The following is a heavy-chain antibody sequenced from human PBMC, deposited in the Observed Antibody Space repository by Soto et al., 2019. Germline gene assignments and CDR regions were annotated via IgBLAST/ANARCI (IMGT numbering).Heavy chain of an antibody. D-gene: IGHD1-1*01. CDR3: AREGSYWNDVGPD. V-gene: IGHV3-21*01. J-gene: IGHJ4*02. Sequence: PGVSLRLSCAASGFTFSSYSMTWLRQAPGKGLEWVSSISISSSYIYYADSVKGRFTISRDNARNSLYLQMNSLRAEDTAVYFWAREGSYWNDVGPDWGQGTLVTVSS. CDR1: GFTFSSYS. CDR2: ISISSSYI.